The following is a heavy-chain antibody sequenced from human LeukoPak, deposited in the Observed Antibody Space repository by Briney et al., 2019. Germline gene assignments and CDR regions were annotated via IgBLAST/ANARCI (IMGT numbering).Heavy chain of an antibody. CDR1: GFTFSSYG. CDR3: AKLHHYDSSGPGPFDI. Sequence: GGSLRLSCAASGFTFSSYGMHWVRQAPGKGLEWVAVISYDGSDKNYADSVKGRFTISRDNSKNTLYLQMNSLRAEDTAVYYCAKLHHYDSSGPGPFDIWGQGTMVTVSS. CDR2: ISYDGSDK. J-gene: IGHJ3*02. V-gene: IGHV3-30*18. D-gene: IGHD3-22*01.